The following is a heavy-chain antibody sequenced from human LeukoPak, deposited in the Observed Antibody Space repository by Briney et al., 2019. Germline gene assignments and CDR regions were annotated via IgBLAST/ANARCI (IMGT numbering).Heavy chain of an antibody. CDR2: ISYDGSNK. D-gene: IGHD6-19*01. J-gene: IGHJ6*02. Sequence: GGSLRLSCAASGFTFSSYAMHWVRQAPGRGLEWVAVISYDGSNKYYADSVKGRFTISRDNSKNTLYLQMNSLRAEDTAVYYCAKDIAVAGLGYYYYGMDVWGQGTTVTVSS. V-gene: IGHV3-30*04. CDR1: GFTFSSYA. CDR3: AKDIAVAGLGYYYYGMDV.